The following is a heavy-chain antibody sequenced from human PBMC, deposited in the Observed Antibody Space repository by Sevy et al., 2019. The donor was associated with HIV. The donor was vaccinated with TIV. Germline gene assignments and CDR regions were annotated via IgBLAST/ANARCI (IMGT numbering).Heavy chain of an antibody. Sequence: GGSLRLSCAASGFTFSSYAMSWVRQAPGKGLEWVSAISGRGGSTYYADSVKGRFTISRDNSKNTLYLQMNSLRAEDTAVYYCAKAPALRLHDYGDYLTGFDYWGQGTLVTVSS. V-gene: IGHV3-23*01. D-gene: IGHD4-17*01. CDR1: GFTFSSYA. CDR3: AKAPALRLHDYGDYLTGFDY. J-gene: IGHJ4*02. CDR2: ISGRGGST.